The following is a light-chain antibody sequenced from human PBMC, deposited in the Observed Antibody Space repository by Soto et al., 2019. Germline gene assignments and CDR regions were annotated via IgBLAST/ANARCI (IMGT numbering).Light chain of an antibody. V-gene: IGKV3-20*01. Sequence: EIVLTQSPGTLSLSPGERATLSCRASQSVSSSYLAWYQQKPGQAPRLLIYGASSRATGIPDRFSGSGSGTDFTLTISRLEPADFAVYYCQQYGSSALTFCGGTKVESK. CDR2: GAS. CDR3: QQYGSSALT. CDR1: QSVSSSY. J-gene: IGKJ4*01.